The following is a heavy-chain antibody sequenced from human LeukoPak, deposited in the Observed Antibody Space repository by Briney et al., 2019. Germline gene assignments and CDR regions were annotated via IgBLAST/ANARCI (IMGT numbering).Heavy chain of an antibody. V-gene: IGHV3-48*04. CDR3: ARVLGGTLGASSDY. CDR2: ITSSSSTI. D-gene: IGHD1-26*01. J-gene: IGHJ4*02. CDR1: GFTFSIYS. Sequence: PGGSLRLSCAASGFTFSIYSMNWVRQAPGKGLEWVSYITSSSSTIYYEASVKGRFTISRDNAKNSLYLQLSSLRAEDTAVYYCARVLGGTLGASSDYWGQGTLVNVSS.